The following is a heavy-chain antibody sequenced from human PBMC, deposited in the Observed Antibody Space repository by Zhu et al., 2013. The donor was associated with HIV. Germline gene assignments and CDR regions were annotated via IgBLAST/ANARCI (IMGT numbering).Heavy chain of an antibody. CDR1: TYTFSDYH. CDR2: MNPKSRGT. V-gene: IGHV1-2*02. Sequence: QVQLGGSLGREVKKPGASVRVSCEASTYTFSDYHMHWVRQAPGQGLEWMGWMNPKSRGTNYAQKFQGRVTMTRDTSISTAYMELNRLTYDDTAVYYCARGGSVLMVYGPGPSYMDVWGKGTTVTVSS. D-gene: IGHD2-8*01. J-gene: IGHJ6*03. CDR3: ARGGSVLMVYGPGPSYMDV.